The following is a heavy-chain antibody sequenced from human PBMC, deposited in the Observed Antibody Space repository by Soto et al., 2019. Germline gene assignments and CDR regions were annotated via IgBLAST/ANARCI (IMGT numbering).Heavy chain of an antibody. CDR3: ARGNDILTGYFFDY. J-gene: IGHJ4*02. CDR2: IYYSGST. V-gene: IGHV4-59*01. D-gene: IGHD3-9*01. Sequence: SETLSLTCTVSGGSISSYYWSWIRQPPGKGLEWIGYIYYSGSTNYNPSLKSRVTISVDTSKNQFSLKLSSVTAADTAVYYCARGNDILTGYFFDYWGQGTLVTVSS. CDR1: GGSISSYY.